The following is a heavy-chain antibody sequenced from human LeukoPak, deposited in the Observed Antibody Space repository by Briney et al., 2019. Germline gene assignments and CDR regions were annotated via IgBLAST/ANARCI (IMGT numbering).Heavy chain of an antibody. CDR2: ISGSGGST. V-gene: IGHV3-23*01. CDR3: AKDQLGTPYGMDV. J-gene: IGHJ6*04. Sequence: GGSLRLSCAASGFTFSSYAMSWVRQAPGKGLEWVTAISGSGGSTYYADSVKGRFTISRDNSKNTLYLQMNSLRAEDTAVYYCAKDQLGTPYGMDVWGKGTTVTVSS. D-gene: IGHD1-1*01. CDR1: GFTFSSYA.